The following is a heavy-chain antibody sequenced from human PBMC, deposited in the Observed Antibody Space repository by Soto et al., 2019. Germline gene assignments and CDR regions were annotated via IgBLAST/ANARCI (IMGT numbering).Heavy chain of an antibody. CDR2: ISAYNGNT. CDR1: GYTFTSYG. V-gene: IGHV1-18*01. J-gene: IGHJ5*02. D-gene: IGHD3-3*01. CDR3: ARDAMYYDFWSGYPFAGFDP. Sequence: QVQLVQSGAEVKKPGASVKVSCQASGYTFTSYGISWVRQAPGQGLEWMGWISAYNGNTNYAQKLQGRVTMTTDTSTSTAYMELRSLRSDDTAVYYCARDAMYYDFWSGYPFAGFDPWGQGTLVTVSS.